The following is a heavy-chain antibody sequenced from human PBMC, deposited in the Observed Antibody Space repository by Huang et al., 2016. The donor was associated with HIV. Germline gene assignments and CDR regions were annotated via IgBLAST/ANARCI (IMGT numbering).Heavy chain of an antibody. J-gene: IGHJ3*02. V-gene: IGHV3-30*03. Sequence: QVQLVESGGGVVQPGMSLRLSCAASGCPFNKRGMHWVRQAPGKGLDWVAVISNDGNTNYYADSVKGRFTISRDSSKSTLFLQMTRLRTEDTAVYYCARAKETGDVYDIWGQGTMVIVSS. CDR2: ISNDGNTN. CDR3: ARAKETGDVYDI. CDR1: GCPFNKRG.